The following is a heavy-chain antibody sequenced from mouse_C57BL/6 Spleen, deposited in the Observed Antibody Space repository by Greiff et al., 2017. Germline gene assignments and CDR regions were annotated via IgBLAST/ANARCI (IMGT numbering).Heavy chain of an antibody. CDR2: IPPNSGST. CDR1: GYTFTSYW. J-gene: IGHJ1*03. D-gene: IGHD1-1*01. Sequence: QVQLQQPGAELVKPGASVKLSCKASGYTFTSYWMHWVKQRPGQGLEWIGMIPPNSGSTNYNEKFKSQATLTVDKSYSTPYMQLSSLTSEDSAVYYFARRGYYGSGYNWYFDVWGTGTTVTVSS. V-gene: IGHV1-64*01. CDR3: ARRGYYGSGYNWYFDV.